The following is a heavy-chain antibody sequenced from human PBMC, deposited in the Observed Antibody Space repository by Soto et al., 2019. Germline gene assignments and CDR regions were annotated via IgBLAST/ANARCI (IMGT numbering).Heavy chain of an antibody. CDR2: IIPIFGTA. D-gene: IGHD5-12*01. V-gene: IGHV1-69*01. Sequence: QVQLVQSGAEVKKPGSSVKVSCKASGGTFSSYAISWVRQAPGQGLEWMGGIIPIFGTANYAQKFQGRVTITEDESTSTGYMERSSLRSEDTAVYYCARGEGMATDYYYYYGMDVWGQGTTVTVSS. J-gene: IGHJ6*02. CDR3: ARGEGMATDYYYYYGMDV. CDR1: GGTFSSYA.